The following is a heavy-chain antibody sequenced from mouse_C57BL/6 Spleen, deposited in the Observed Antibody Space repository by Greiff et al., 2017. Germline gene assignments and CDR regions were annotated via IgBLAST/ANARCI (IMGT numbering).Heavy chain of an antibody. CDR2: IYPGDGDT. Sequence: VQLQQSGAELVKPGASVKISCKASGYAFSGYWMNWVKQRPGKGLEWIGQIYPGDGDTNYNGKFKGKATLTADKSSSTAYMQLSSLTSEDSAVYFCARSKITTVDYWGQGTTLTVSS. D-gene: IGHD1-1*01. J-gene: IGHJ2*01. V-gene: IGHV1-80*01. CDR1: GYAFSGYW. CDR3: ARSKITTVDY.